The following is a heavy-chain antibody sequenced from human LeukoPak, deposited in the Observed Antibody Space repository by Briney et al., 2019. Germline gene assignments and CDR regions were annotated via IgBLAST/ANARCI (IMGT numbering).Heavy chain of an antibody. Sequence: PGGSLRLSCAASGFTFSSYGMHWVRQAPGKGLEWVAVISYDGSNKYYADSVKGRFTISRDNSKNTLYLQMNSLRAEDTAVYYCARGVIVATIGPEDYWGQGTLVTVSS. CDR3: ARGVIVATIGPEDY. J-gene: IGHJ4*02. CDR1: GFTFSSYG. CDR2: ISYDGSNK. V-gene: IGHV3-30*03. D-gene: IGHD5-12*01.